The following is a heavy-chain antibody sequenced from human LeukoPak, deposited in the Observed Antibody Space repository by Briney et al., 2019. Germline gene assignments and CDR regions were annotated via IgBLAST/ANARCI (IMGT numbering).Heavy chain of an antibody. Sequence: GGSLRLSCAASGFTFSSYAMSWVRQAPGKGLEWVSAISGSGGSTYFADSVKGRFTISRDNSKNTLYLQMNSLRAEDTAVYYCANGGYYYDSSGYYYSQPPNDYWGQGTLVTVSS. J-gene: IGHJ4*02. V-gene: IGHV3-23*01. CDR1: GFTFSSYA. D-gene: IGHD3-22*01. CDR2: ISGSGGST. CDR3: ANGGYYYDSSGYYYSQPPNDY.